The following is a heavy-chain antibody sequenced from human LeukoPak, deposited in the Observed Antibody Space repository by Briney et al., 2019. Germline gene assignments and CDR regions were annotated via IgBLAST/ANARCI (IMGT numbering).Heavy chain of an antibody. Sequence: ASVKVSCKASGYTFTSYYMHWVRQAPGQGLEGMGMINPSGGSTSYAQKFQGRVTMTRDTSTSTVYMELSSLRSEDTAVYYCARPFTKRGYSSYDYGMDVWGQGTTVTVSS. J-gene: IGHJ6*02. V-gene: IGHV1-46*01. CDR2: INPSGGST. CDR3: ARPFTKRGYSSYDYGMDV. CDR1: GYTFTSYY. D-gene: IGHD5-18*01.